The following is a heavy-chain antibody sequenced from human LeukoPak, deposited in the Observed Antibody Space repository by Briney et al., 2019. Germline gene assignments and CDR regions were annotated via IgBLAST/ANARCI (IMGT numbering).Heavy chain of an antibody. J-gene: IGHJ4*02. V-gene: IGHV1-2*02. CDR2: INPNSGET. CDR3: ARVLFNSGYDY. Sequence: ASVKVSCKPSGSTFTGAYMHWVRQAPGQGLEWMGWINPNSGETKFAQKFQGRVTMTRYTSISTVYMDLGGLRSDDTAVYYCARVLFNSGYDYWGQGSLVTVSS. CDR1: GSTFTGAY. D-gene: IGHD3-9*01.